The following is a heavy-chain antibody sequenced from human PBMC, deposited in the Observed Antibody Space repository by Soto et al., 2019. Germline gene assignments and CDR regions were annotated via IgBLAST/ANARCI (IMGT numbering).Heavy chain of an antibody. D-gene: IGHD4-4*01. Sequence: LSLTCTVSGGSISSGGYYWSWIRQHPGKGLEWIGYIYYSGSTYYNPSLKSRVTISVDTSKNQFSLKLSSVTAADTAVHYCARVHGFNSNFRLGTYNWFDPWGQGTLVTVSS. J-gene: IGHJ5*02. CDR3: ARVHGFNSNFRLGTYNWFDP. V-gene: IGHV4-31*03. CDR1: GGSISSGGYY. CDR2: IYYSGST.